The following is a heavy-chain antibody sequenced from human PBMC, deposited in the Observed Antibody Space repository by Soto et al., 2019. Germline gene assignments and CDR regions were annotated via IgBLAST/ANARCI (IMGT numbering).Heavy chain of an antibody. CDR1: GGTFSSYA. D-gene: IGHD3-10*01. J-gene: IGHJ6*02. CDR3: ARDRGPESYYLGKRGLDQYSMDI. CDR2: IIPIFGTA. Sequence: SGKFSCNSSGGTFSSYAISWVRQAPGQGLEWMGGIIPIFGTANYAQKFQGRVTITADKSTSTAYMELSSLRSEDTAVYYCARDRGPESYYLGKRGLDQYSMDIGGQATTVTACS. V-gene: IGHV1-69*06.